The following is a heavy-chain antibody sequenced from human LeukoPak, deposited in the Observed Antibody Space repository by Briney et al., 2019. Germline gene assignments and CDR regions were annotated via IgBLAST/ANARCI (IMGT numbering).Heavy chain of an antibody. V-gene: IGHV4-59*08. J-gene: IGHJ4*02. CDR3: ARHRVAAAGAWGPFDY. CDR1: GGSISGYY. D-gene: IGHD6-13*01. CDR2: VYYSGNT. Sequence: SETLSLTCAVSGGSISGYYWSWIRQPPGKGLEWIGYVYYSGNTKYNPSLKSRVTMSVDTSKNQFSLRLSSVTARDTAVYYCARHRVAAAGAWGPFDYWGQGTLVTVSS.